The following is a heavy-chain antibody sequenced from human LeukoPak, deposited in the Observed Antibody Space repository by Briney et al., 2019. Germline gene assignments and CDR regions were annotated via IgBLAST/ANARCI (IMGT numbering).Heavy chain of an antibody. CDR3: ARDNPYSSGWSDY. V-gene: IGHV3-7*01. CDR1: GFTFSRYW. D-gene: IGHD6-19*01. J-gene: IGHJ4*02. Sequence: GGSLRLSCAASGFTFSRYWMNWVRQAPGKGLEWLANIKQDGSAQNYVDSVKGRFTISRDNAGNSLYLQMNSLRAEDTAVYYCARDNPYSSGWSDYWGQGTLVTVSS. CDR2: IKQDGSAQ.